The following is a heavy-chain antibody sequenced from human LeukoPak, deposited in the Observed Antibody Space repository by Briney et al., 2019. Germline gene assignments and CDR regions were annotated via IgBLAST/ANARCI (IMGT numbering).Heavy chain of an antibody. CDR2: INPNSGSA. Sequence: ASVKVSCKASGYTFTGYYMYWVRQAPGQGLEWMGWINPNSGSANYAQKFQGRVTMTRDTSISTAYMELSRLRSDDTAVYYCARGPSLLWFGDRNPYYFDYWGQGTLVTVSS. V-gene: IGHV1-2*02. J-gene: IGHJ4*02. CDR1: GYTFTGYY. D-gene: IGHD3-10*01. CDR3: ARGPSLLWFGDRNPYYFDY.